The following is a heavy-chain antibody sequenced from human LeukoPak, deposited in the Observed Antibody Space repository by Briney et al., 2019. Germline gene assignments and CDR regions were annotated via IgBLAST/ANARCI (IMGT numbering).Heavy chain of an antibody. Sequence: GGSLRLSCAASGFTVSNNYMSWVRQAPGKGLEWVSVNSGGTTYYADSVKGRFTISRDNSKNTLYFQMNSLRAEDTAVYYCARAGPSSSWHQFDYWGQGTLVTVSS. D-gene: IGHD6-13*01. V-gene: IGHV3-66*01. CDR1: GFTVSNNY. J-gene: IGHJ4*02. CDR2: NSGGTT. CDR3: ARAGPSSSWHQFDY.